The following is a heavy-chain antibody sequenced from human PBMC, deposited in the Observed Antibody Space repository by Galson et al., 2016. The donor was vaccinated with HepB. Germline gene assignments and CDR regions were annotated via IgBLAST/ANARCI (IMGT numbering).Heavy chain of an antibody. V-gene: IGHV3-33*01. CDR1: GFTFRSYG. J-gene: IGHJ4*02. CDR3: AAYDTGHFDD. Sequence: SLRLSCAASGFTFRSYGMHWVRQAPGKGLEWVAVIWYDGSNKYYGDSVKGRFTISRDNSKNTLYLQMNSLGPEDTAVYYCAAYDTGHFDDWGQGNLVTVSS. CDR2: IWYDGSNK. D-gene: IGHD3-9*01.